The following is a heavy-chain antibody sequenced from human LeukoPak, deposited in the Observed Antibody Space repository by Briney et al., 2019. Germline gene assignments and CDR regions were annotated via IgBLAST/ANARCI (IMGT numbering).Heavy chain of an antibody. V-gene: IGHV1-8*01. J-gene: IGHJ4*02. CDR2: MNPNCGNT. D-gene: IGHD6-19*01. Sequence: ASVTVSCKASGYTFTGYDINWVRQATGQGLEWMGWMNPNCGNTGYAQKFQGRVTMTRNTSISTAYMELSSLRSEDTAVYYCARVVGSGSGWHLKPFDYWGQGTPVTVSS. CDR3: ARVVGSGSGWHLKPFDY. CDR1: GYTFTGYD.